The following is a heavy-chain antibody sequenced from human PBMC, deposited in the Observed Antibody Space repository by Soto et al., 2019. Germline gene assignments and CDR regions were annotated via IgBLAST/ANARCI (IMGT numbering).Heavy chain of an antibody. Sequence: GGSLRLSCAASGFTFTRYSMNWVRQAPGKGLEWVSSISSTTNYIYYGDSMKGRFTISRDNAKNSLYLEMNSLRAEDTAVYYCARESEDLTSNFDYWGQGTMVTVSS. CDR1: GFTFTRYS. CDR3: ARESEDLTSNFDY. J-gene: IGHJ4*02. CDR2: ISSTTNYI. V-gene: IGHV3-21*06.